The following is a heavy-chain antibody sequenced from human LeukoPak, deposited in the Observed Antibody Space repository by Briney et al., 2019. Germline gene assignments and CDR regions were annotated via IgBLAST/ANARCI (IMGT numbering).Heavy chain of an antibody. V-gene: IGHV3-11*06. CDR3: AKDPSLWSGYYDSSGYISDGYFDY. Sequence: GRFTISRDNAKNSLYLQMNSLRAEDTAVYYCAKDPSLWSGYYDSSGYISDGYFDYWGQGTLVTVSS. J-gene: IGHJ4*02. D-gene: IGHD3-22*01.